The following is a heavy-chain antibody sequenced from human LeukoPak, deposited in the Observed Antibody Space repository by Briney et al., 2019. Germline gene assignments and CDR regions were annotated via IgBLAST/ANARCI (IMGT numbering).Heavy chain of an antibody. Sequence: SGGSLRLSCAASGFTFSSYAMSWVRQAPGKGLEWVSAISGSGGSTYYADSVKGQFTISRDNSKNTLYLQMNSLRAEDTAVYYCAKDGPFAAVAGRYDYWGQGTLVTVSS. D-gene: IGHD6-19*01. J-gene: IGHJ4*02. CDR2: ISGSGGST. CDR1: GFTFSSYA. V-gene: IGHV3-23*01. CDR3: AKDGPFAAVAGRYDY.